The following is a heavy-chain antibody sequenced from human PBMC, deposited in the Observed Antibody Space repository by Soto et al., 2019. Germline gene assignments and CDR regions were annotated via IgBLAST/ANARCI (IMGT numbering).Heavy chain of an antibody. J-gene: IGHJ6*02. D-gene: IGHD3-9*01. CDR1: GFTFSSYG. Sequence: LSCAASGFTFSSYGMHWVRQAPGKGLEWVAVISYDGSNKYYADSVKGRFTISRDNSKNTLYLQMNSLRAEDTAVYYCAKGPYYDILTGYYPAIYYYYYGMDVWGQGTTVTVSS. CDR3: AKGPYYDILTGYYPAIYYYYYGMDV. CDR2: ISYDGSNK. V-gene: IGHV3-30*18.